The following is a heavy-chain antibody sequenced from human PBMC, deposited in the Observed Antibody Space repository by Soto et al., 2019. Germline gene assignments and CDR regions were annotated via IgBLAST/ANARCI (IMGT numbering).Heavy chain of an antibody. J-gene: IGHJ4*01. CDR1: GYSINSNNW. D-gene: IGHD3-22*01. CDR3: ARDEGYYDSSGLDY. Sequence: PSVTLSVTCAVSGYSINSNNWWGWIRQHPGKGLEWIGYIYYSGSTYYNPSLKSRVTISVDTSKNQFSLKLSSVTAADTAVYYCARDEGYYDSSGLDYWGQRTLVTVSS. CDR2: IYYSGST. V-gene: IGHV4-28*03.